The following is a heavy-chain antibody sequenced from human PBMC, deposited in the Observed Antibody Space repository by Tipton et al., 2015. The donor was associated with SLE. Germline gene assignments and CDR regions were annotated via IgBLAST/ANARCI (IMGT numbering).Heavy chain of an antibody. D-gene: IGHD2-15*01. J-gene: IGHJ4*02. CDR3: ASGTGYCSY. CDR2: INHSGST. V-gene: IGHV4-34*01. Sequence: TLSLTCAVYGGSFSGYYWSWIRQPPGKGLEWIGEINHSGSTNYNPSLKSRVTIPVNTSKNQFSLKLSSVTAADTAVYYCASGTGYCSYWGQGTLVTVSS. CDR1: GGSFSGYY.